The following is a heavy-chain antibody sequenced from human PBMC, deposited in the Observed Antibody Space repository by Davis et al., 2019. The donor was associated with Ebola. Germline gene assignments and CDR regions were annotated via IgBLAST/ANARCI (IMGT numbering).Heavy chain of an antibody. J-gene: IGHJ4*02. CDR1: GASINSYY. Sequence: MPSETLSLTCTVSGASINSYYWNWNRQRPGKGLEWIGYIYYSGSTNYNPSLKSRVTISVDTSRTQFSLKLSSVTAADTAVYYCARSSYSSSSLLDYWGQGTLVTVSS. V-gene: IGHV4-59*08. CDR2: IYYSGST. D-gene: IGHD6-6*01. CDR3: ARSSYSSSSLLDY.